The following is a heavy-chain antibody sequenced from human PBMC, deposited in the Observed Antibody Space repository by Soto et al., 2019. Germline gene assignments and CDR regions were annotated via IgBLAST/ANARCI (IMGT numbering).Heavy chain of an antibody. CDR3: ARYVVVTAIPDY. V-gene: IGHV1-18*04. D-gene: IGHD2-21*02. Sequence: ASVKVSCKASGYTFTSYGITWVRQAPGQGLEWMGWISAYNGNTNYAQKLQGRVIMTTDTSTSTAYMELRSLRSDDTAVYYCARYVVVTAIPDYWGQGTLVTVSS. J-gene: IGHJ4*02. CDR2: ISAYNGNT. CDR1: GYTFTSYG.